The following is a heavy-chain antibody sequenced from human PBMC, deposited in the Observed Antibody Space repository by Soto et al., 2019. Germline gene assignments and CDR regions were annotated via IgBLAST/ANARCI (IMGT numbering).Heavy chain of an antibody. V-gene: IGHV4-34*01. Sequence: PSETLSLTCAVYGGSFSGHSWTCIRQSPGKGLEWIGDINHSGRVNYSPSLKSRVTISLDTSKNQFSLTLSAVTAADTAMYYCSTRAYDTNGYYRFDTWGQGTLVTVSS. D-gene: IGHD3-22*01. CDR1: GGSFSGHS. J-gene: IGHJ5*01. CDR3: STRAYDTNGYYRFDT. CDR2: INHSGRV.